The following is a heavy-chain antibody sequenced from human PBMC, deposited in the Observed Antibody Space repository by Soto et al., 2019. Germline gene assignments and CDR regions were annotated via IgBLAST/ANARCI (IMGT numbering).Heavy chain of an antibody. Sequence: PGGSLRLSCAASGFTFDDYAMHWVRQAPGKGLEWVSGISWNSGSIGYADSVKGRFTISRDNAKNSLYLQMNSLRAEDTALYYCAKEQLARFSRGSYYYYGMDVWGQGTTVTVSS. V-gene: IGHV3-9*01. CDR1: GFTFDDYA. J-gene: IGHJ6*02. CDR3: AKEQLARFSRGSYYYYGMDV. D-gene: IGHD6-13*01. CDR2: ISWNSGSI.